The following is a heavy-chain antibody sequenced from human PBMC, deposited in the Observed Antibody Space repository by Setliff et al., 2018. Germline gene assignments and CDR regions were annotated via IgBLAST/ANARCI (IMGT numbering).Heavy chain of an antibody. CDR2: ISTDDGDT. Sequence: ASVKVSCKASGYTLNNYAMNWVRQAPGQGLEWMGWISTDDGDTNFAQKFQGRVTLTTDTSTSTAYMELRSLRSDDTAVYYCARERYFDYWGQGTLVTVSS. CDR3: ARERYFDY. CDR1: GYTLNNYA. J-gene: IGHJ4*02. V-gene: IGHV1-18*01.